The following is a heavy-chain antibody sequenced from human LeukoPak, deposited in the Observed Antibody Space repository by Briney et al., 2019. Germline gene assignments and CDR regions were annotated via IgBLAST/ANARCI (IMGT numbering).Heavy chain of an antibody. V-gene: IGHV3-23*01. CDR2: ISGSGGGT. J-gene: IGHJ4*02. Sequence: GGSLRLSCAVSGITVSNYGMSWVRLAPGKGLEWVAGISGSGGGTNYADSVKGRFTISRDNFKNTLYLQMNSLRAEDTAVYFCAKRGVVIRVILVGFHKEAYYFDSWGQGALVTVSS. D-gene: IGHD3-22*01. CDR3: AKRGVVIRVILVGFHKEAYYFDS. CDR1: GITVSNYG.